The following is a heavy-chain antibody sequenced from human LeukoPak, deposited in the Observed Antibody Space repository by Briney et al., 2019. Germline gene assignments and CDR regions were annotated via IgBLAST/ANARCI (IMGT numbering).Heavy chain of an antibody. CDR1: GFTFSHFA. Sequence: GGSLRLSCAASGFTFSHFAMHWVRQASGKGLEWVAVISYDGKKNYYADSVKGRFTLTRDDSANTLSLQMNSLRAEDTAVYYCVRGSKIRGVIPEGEFDYWGQGTLVTVSS. V-gene: IGHV3-30*03. D-gene: IGHD3-10*01. CDR2: ISYDGKKN. J-gene: IGHJ4*02. CDR3: VRGSKIRGVIPEGEFDY.